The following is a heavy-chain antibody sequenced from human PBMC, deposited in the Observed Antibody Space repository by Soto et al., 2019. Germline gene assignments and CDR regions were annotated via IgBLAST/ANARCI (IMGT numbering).Heavy chain of an antibody. CDR3: AREDPANNFDY. D-gene: IGHD7-27*01. J-gene: IGHJ4*02. CDR2: IYYSGST. V-gene: IGHV4-31*03. CDR1: GGSISSGGYY. Sequence: PSETLSLTCTVSGGSISSGGYYWSWIRQHPGKGLEWIGYIYYSGSTYYNPSLKSRVTISVDTSKNQFSLKLSSVTAADTAVYYCAREDPANNFDYWGQGTLVTVSS.